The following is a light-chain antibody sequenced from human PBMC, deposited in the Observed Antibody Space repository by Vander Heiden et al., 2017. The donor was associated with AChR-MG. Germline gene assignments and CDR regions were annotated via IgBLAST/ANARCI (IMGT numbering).Light chain of an antibody. V-gene: IGKV2-28*01. CDR1: QSLLHSNGYNY. J-gene: IGKJ2*01. CDR3: MQALQTPPA. CDR2: LNS. Sequence: EIVMTQSPLSLPVPPGEPASISCRPSQSLLHSNGYNYLEWYVQKPGQSPQLLIYLNSNRASGVPDRFSGSGSGTDFTLKISRVEAKDVGVYYCMQALQTPPAFGQGTKLEIK.